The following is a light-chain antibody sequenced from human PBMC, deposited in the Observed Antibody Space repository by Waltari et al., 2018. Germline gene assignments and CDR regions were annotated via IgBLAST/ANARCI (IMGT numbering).Light chain of an antibody. J-gene: IGLJ2*01. CDR1: SSDVGAYNY. CDR3: SSYIGSSTLEL. Sequence: QSALTQPASVSGSPGQSITISCTGTSSDVGAYNYVSWYQQHPGKAPKLMIFDVSNRRSGVSNRFSGSKSGNTTSLANSGLQAEDDADDYCSSYIGSSTLELFGGGTSLTVL. CDR2: DVS. V-gene: IGLV2-14*03.